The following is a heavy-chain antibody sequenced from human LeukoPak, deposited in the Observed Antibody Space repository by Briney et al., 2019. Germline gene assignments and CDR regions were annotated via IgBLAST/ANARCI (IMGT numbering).Heavy chain of an antibody. D-gene: IGHD5-18*01. CDR1: GDIVSSNSAA. CDR2: TYYRSKWYN. Sequence: SQTLSLTCAIFGDIVSSNSAAWNWIRQSPSRGLEWLGRTYYRSKWYNDYAVSVKSRITINPDTSKNQFSLQLNSVTPEDTAVYYCARWGWIQLWFDYWGQGTLVTVSS. V-gene: IGHV6-1*01. J-gene: IGHJ4*02. CDR3: ARWGWIQLWFDY.